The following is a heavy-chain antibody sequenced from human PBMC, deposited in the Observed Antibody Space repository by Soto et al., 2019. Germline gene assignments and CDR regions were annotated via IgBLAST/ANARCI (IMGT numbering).Heavy chain of an antibody. Sequence: SVTLSVTWTVFGGSFIDYYWSWILQPPGKGLEWIGSIYYSGSTYYNPSLKSRVTISVDTSKNQFSLKLSSVTAADTAVYYCARQASDGDYDYWGQGTLVTVSP. CDR3: ARQASDGDYDY. D-gene: IGHD4-17*01. CDR1: GGSFIDYY. V-gene: IGHV4-39*01. CDR2: IYYSGST. J-gene: IGHJ4*02.